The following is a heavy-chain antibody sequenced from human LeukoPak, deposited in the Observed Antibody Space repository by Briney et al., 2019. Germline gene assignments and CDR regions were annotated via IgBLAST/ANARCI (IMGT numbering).Heavy chain of an antibody. Sequence: GGSLRLSCAASGFTFSSYAMHWVRQAPGKGLEWVAVISYDGSNKYYADSVKGRFTISRDNSKNTLYLQMNSLRVEDTAVYYCAKLPVAGLYFDYWGQGTLVTVSS. V-gene: IGHV3-30-3*01. D-gene: IGHD6-19*01. CDR1: GFTFSSYA. CDR3: AKLPVAGLYFDY. J-gene: IGHJ4*02. CDR2: ISYDGSNK.